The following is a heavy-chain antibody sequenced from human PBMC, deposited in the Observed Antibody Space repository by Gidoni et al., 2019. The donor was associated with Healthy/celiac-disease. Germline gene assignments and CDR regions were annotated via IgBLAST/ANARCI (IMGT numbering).Heavy chain of an antibody. V-gene: IGHV3-9*01. J-gene: IGHJ6*02. CDR3: AKDVGQGGPMGYYYYGMDV. D-gene: IGHD2-8*01. Sequence: EVQLVESGGGLVQPGRSLRLSCAASGFTFDDYAMHWVRQAPGKGLEWVSGISWNSGSIGYADSVKGRFTISRDNAKNSLYLQMNSLRAEDTALYYCAKDVGQGGPMGYYYYGMDVWGQGTTVTVSS. CDR1: GFTFDDYA. CDR2: ISWNSGSI.